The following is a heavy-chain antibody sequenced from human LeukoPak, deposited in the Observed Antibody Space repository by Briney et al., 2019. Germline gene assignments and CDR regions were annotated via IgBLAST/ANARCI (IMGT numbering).Heavy chain of an antibody. D-gene: IGHD3-22*01. J-gene: IGHJ4*02. V-gene: IGHV4-61*02. CDR1: GVSISTGSYY. CDR3: ARGEYDSSAYWGYYFEN. Sequence: SETLSLTCTVPGVSISTGSYYWSWIRQPAGKGLEWIGRIYSSGSTNYSPSFKSRVTISVDTSKNQFSLNLSSVTAADTAVYCCARGEYDSSAYWGYYFENWGQGTLVTVSS. CDR2: IYSSGST.